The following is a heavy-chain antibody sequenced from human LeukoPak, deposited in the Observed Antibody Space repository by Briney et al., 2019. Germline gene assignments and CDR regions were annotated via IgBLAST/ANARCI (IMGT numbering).Heavy chain of an antibody. Sequence: PSETLSLTCAVSGGSISNYYWSWIRQPPGKGLEWIGYIYYSGSTKYNSALKGRVTISVDTSKNQFSLFLSSVTAADTAVYYCARGPTDSAWLVWYYFDYWGQGTLVTVSS. J-gene: IGHJ4*02. CDR3: ARGPTDSAWLVWYYFDY. D-gene: IGHD6-19*01. CDR1: GGSISNYY. V-gene: IGHV4-59*01. CDR2: IYYSGST.